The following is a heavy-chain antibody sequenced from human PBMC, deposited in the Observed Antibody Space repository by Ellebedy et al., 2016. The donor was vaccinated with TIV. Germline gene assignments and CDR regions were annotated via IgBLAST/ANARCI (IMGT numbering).Heavy chain of an antibody. V-gene: IGHV3-21*04. CDR1: GFTFSSYS. CDR2: ISSSSSYI. J-gene: IGHJ4*02. CDR3: AGLLWFGELQL. D-gene: IGHD3-10*01. Sequence: GGSLRLSXAASGFTFSSYSMNWVRQAPGKGLEWVSSISSSSSYIYYADSVKGRFTISRDNSKNTLYLQMNSLRAEDTAVYYCAGLLWFGELQLWGQGTLVTVSS.